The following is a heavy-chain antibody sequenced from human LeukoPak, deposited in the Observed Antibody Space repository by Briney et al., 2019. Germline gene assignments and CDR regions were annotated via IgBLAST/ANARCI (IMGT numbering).Heavy chain of an antibody. CDR1: AGSLSSGGYY. CDR2: IYYSGST. Sequence: PSETLSLTCPLSAGSLSSGGYYWSWIRQHPGKGLEWIGYIYYSGSTYYNPSLKSRVTISVDTSKNQFSLTLSSVTAADISVYYCERDQGDGDYALLAFDLWREGTMVTVSS. D-gene: IGHD4-17*01. CDR3: ERDQGDGDYALLAFDL. V-gene: IGHV4-31*03. J-gene: IGHJ3*01.